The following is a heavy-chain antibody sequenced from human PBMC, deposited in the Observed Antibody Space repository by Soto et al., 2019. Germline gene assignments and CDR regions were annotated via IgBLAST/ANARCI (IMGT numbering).Heavy chain of an antibody. CDR3: ARLVSRVTFDP. V-gene: IGHV1-3*01. J-gene: IGHJ5*02. CDR1: GYTFTSYA. Sequence: ASVKVSCKASGYTFTSYAMHWVRQAPGQRLEWMGWINAGNGNTKYSQKFQGRVTITRDTSASTAYMELSSLRSEDTAVYYCARLVSRVTFDPWGQGTLVPVSS. D-gene: IGHD2-15*01. CDR2: INAGNGNT.